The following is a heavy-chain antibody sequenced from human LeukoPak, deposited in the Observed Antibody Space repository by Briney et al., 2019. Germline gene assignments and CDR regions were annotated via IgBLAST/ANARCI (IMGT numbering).Heavy chain of an antibody. Sequence: PSETLSLTCAVSGGSISSSNSYWGWIRQPPGKGLEWIGTIYHTGSTYYDPSLKRRVTISVDTSKNQFSLNLSSVTAADTAVYFCARYYYDSRLFDYWGQGTLVTVS. CDR1: GGSISSSNSY. CDR3: ARYYYDSRLFDY. CDR2: IYHTGST. V-gene: IGHV4-39*01. D-gene: IGHD3-22*01. J-gene: IGHJ4*02.